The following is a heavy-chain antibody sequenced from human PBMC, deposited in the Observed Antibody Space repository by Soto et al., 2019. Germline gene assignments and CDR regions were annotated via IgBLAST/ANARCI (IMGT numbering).Heavy chain of an antibody. CDR2: IYYSGST. CDR1: GGSISSYY. CDR3: ARVAYGDYGSEIDP. J-gene: IGHJ5*02. V-gene: IGHV4-59*01. D-gene: IGHD4-17*01. Sequence: SQTLSLTCTVSGGSISSYYWSWIRQPPGKGLEWIGYIYYSGSTNYNPSLKSRVTISVDTSKNQFSLKLSSVTAADTAVYYCARVAYGDYGSEIDPWGQGTLVTVS.